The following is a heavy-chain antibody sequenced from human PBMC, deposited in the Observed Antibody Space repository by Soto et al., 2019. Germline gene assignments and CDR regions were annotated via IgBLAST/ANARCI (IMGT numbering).Heavy chain of an antibody. CDR1: GGTFSKYS. J-gene: IGHJ3*02. D-gene: IGHD3-10*01. CDR2: IIPVFNTG. V-gene: IGHV1-69*12. Sequence: QVLLEQSGAEVKKPGSSVKVSCKASGGTFSKYSISWVRQAPGQGLEWRGGIIPVFNTGDYAQKFQGRVTISADESTSTAYMELRRLTSEDTAVYYWARRVLVRGLYADTRDGFDIWGQGTMVTVSS. CDR3: ARRVLVRGLYADTRDGFDI.